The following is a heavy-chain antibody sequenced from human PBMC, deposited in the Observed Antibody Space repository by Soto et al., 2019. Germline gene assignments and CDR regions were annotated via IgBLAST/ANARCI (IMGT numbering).Heavy chain of an antibody. V-gene: IGHV3-33*01. CDR1: GFTFSSYG. CDR3: ARSTPTDDL. CDR2: IWYDGSNK. D-gene: IGHD4-17*01. J-gene: IGHJ2*01. Sequence: QVQLVESGGGVVQPGRSLRLSCAASGFTFSSYGMHWVRQAPGKGLEWVAVIWYDGSNKYYADSVKGRFTISRDNSKNTLYLQMNSLRAEDTVVYYCARSTPTDDLWGRGTLVTVSS.